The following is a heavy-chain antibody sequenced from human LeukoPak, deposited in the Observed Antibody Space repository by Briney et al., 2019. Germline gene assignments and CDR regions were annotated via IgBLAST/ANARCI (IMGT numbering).Heavy chain of an antibody. CDR3: ARSRNYYDSSNFDY. J-gene: IGHJ4*02. V-gene: IGHV4-59*01. Sequence: PSETLSLTCTVSGGSISSYYWRWIRQPPGKGLEWIGYIYYSGSTNYNPSLKSRVTISVDTSKNQFSLKLSSVTAADTAVYYCARSRNYYDSSNFDYWGQGTLVTVSS. CDR1: GGSISSYY. D-gene: IGHD3-22*01. CDR2: IYYSGST.